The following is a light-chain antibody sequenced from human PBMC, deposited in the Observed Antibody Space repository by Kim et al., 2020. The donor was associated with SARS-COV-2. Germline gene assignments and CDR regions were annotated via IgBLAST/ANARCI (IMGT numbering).Light chain of an antibody. V-gene: IGLV2-14*03. CDR2: DVF. J-gene: IGLJ2*01. CDR1: SSDVGAYGF. Sequence: GQSITSACTGTSSDVGAYGFVSWYQQHPGKAPELIIFDVFNRPSGVSHRFSGSKSANTASLTISGLQAEDEADYYCSSYTTSSTIVFGGGTKVTVL. CDR3: SSYTTSSTIV.